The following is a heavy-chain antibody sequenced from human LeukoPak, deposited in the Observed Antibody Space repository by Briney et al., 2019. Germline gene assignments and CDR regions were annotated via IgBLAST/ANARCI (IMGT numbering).Heavy chain of an antibody. Sequence: AASVKVSCKASGYTFTSYGISWVRQAPGQGLEWMGWISAYNGNTNYAQKLQGRVTMTTDTSTSTAYMELRSLRSDDTAVYYCARDHNYDYVWGSYRPLWDYYYYMDVWGKGTTVTVSS. CDR1: GYTFTSYG. CDR2: ISAYNGNT. D-gene: IGHD3-16*02. J-gene: IGHJ6*03. V-gene: IGHV1-18*01. CDR3: ARDHNYDYVWGSYRPLWDYYYYMDV.